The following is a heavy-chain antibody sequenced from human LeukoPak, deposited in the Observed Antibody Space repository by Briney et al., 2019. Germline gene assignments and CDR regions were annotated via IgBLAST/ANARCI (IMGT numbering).Heavy chain of an antibody. J-gene: IGHJ5*01. V-gene: IGHV3-21*01. Sequence: PGGSLRLSCAASGFTFSSYWMNWVRQAPGKGLEWVSSISSSSSYIYYADSVKGRFTISRDNAKNSLYLQMNSLRAEDTAVYYCARDRGYSSGWFDYWGQGTLVTVSS. CDR3: ARDRGYSSGWFDY. CDR1: GFTFSSYW. D-gene: IGHD6-19*01. CDR2: ISSSSSYI.